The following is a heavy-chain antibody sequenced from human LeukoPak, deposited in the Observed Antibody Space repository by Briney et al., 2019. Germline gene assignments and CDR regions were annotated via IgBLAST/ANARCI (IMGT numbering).Heavy chain of an antibody. CDR1: GFTFSSHD. D-gene: IGHD4-17*01. J-gene: IGHJ4*02. V-gene: IGHV3-30*18. CDR3: AKDRSKGYYGDEFDF. Sequence: PGRSLRLSCAASGFTFSSHDMHWVRQAPGKGREWVAIISYDGGKKDYADSVKGRFTISRDNPKNTLYLQMNSLRAEDTAVYYCAKDRSKGYYGDEFDFWGQGTLVTVSS. CDR2: ISYDGGKK.